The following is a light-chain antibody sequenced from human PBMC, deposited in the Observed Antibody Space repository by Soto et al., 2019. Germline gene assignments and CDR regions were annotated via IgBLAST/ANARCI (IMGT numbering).Light chain of an antibody. CDR1: QSVSSY. J-gene: IGKJ1*01. V-gene: IGKV3-20*01. CDR3: QQYGRSPPT. CDR2: DAS. Sequence: EIVLTQSPGTLSLSPGERATLSCRASQSVSSYLAWYQQKPGQAPRLLIYDASNRATGIPARFSGSGSGTDFTLTISRLEPEDFAVYHCQQYGRSPPTFGQGTKVDIK.